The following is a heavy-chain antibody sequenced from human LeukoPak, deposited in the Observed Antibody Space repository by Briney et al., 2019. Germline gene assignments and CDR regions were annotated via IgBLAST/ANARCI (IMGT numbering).Heavy chain of an antibody. Sequence: GSLRLSCAASGFTFSSYSMNCVRQAPGKGLGWIGCIYYSGSTYYNPSLKSRVTISVDTSKNQFSLELRSVTAADTAVYSCARHGWLGVGGWYWGQGTRVTVSS. J-gene: IGHJ4*02. V-gene: IGHV4-59*05. CDR2: IYYSGST. CDR1: GFTFSSYSMN. CDR3: ARHGWLGVGGWY. D-gene: IGHD6-19*01.